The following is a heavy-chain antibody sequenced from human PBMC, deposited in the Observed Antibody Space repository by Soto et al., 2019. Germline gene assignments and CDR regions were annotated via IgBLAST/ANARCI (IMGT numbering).Heavy chain of an antibody. D-gene: IGHD1-26*01. CDR1: GYSFTTYW. J-gene: IGHJ1*01. V-gene: IGHV5-51*01. CDR3: ARHAGGWELEVFQH. Sequence: EVQLVQSGAEVKKPGESLRISCKGSGYSFTTYWIGWVRQMPGKGLEWMGIIYPGDSDTRYSPSFQGQVTMSVDKSTSTGYLQWSSLKASDTATYYCARHAGGWELEVFQHWGQGSLVTVSS. CDR2: IYPGDSDT.